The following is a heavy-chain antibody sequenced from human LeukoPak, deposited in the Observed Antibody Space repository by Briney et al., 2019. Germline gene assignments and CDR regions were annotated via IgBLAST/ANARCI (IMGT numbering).Heavy chain of an antibody. CDR2: ISAYNGNT. CDR3: ARDGVHSSGYYYSGYYFDY. Sequence: ASVKVSCKASGYTFSYYAITWVRQAPGQGLEWMGWISAYNGNTNYAQKLQGRVTMTTDTSTSTAYMELRSLRSDDTAVYYCARDGVHSSGYYYSGYYFDYWGQGTLVTVSS. V-gene: IGHV1-18*01. CDR1: GYTFSYYA. D-gene: IGHD3-22*01. J-gene: IGHJ4*02.